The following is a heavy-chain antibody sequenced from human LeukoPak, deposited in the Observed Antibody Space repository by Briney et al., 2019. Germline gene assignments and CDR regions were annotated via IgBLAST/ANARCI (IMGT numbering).Heavy chain of an antibody. D-gene: IGHD7-27*01. Sequence: PSETLSLTCTVSGGSISSSSYYWGWIRQPPGKGLEWIGSTYYSGSTYYNPSLKSRVTISVDTSKNQFSLKLSSVTAADTAVYYCAGLGHTDRFDYWGQGTLVTVSS. CDR1: GGSISSSSYY. J-gene: IGHJ4*02. CDR2: TYYSGST. V-gene: IGHV4-39*01. CDR3: AGLGHTDRFDY.